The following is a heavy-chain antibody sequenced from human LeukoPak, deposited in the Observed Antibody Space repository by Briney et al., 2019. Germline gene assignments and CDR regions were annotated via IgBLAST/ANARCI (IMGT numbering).Heavy chain of an antibody. Sequence: GGSLRLSCAGSGFTFSHYSMNWVRQAPGKGLEWVSSFSGSGGGTYYADSVKGRFTISRDNSKNTLYLQMNSLRPEDTAIYYCAKGVGYYGSGSYYLNWGQGTLVTVSS. D-gene: IGHD3-10*01. CDR3: AKGVGYYGSGSYYLN. J-gene: IGHJ4*02. V-gene: IGHV3-23*01. CDR1: GFTFSHYS. CDR2: FSGSGGGT.